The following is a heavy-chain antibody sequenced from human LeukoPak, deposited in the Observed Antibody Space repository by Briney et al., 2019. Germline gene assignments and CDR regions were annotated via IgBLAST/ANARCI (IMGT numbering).Heavy chain of an antibody. Sequence: PSETLSLTCAVYGGSFSGYYWSWIRQPPGKGLEWIGEINHSGSTNYNPSLKSRVTISVDTSKNQFSLKLSSVTAADTAVYYCASQKRGYSYGLFNYYYYMDVWGKGTTVTISS. V-gene: IGHV4-34*01. CDR2: INHSGST. CDR3: ASQKRGYSYGLFNYYYYMDV. CDR1: GGSFSGYY. D-gene: IGHD5-18*01. J-gene: IGHJ6*03.